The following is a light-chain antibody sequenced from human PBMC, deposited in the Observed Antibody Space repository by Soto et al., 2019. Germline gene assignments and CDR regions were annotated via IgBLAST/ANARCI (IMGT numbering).Light chain of an antibody. Sequence: QSVLTQPASVSGSPGQSITISCTGTSSDVGGYNYVSWYQQHPGKAPKLMTYDVSNRPSGVSNRFSGSKSGNTASLTISGLQAEDEADYYCSSYTSSSTYVFRPGIKVTVL. CDR1: SSDVGGYNY. V-gene: IGLV2-14*01. J-gene: IGLJ1*01. CDR3: SSYTSSSTYV. CDR2: DVS.